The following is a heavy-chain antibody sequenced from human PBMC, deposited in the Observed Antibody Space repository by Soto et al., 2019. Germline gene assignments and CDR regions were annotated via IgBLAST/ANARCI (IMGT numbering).Heavy chain of an antibody. CDR1: DGKSSSFG. CDR2: IYYSGST. J-gene: IGHJ3*02. CDR3: ARDRQYYYDSSGYYASGDALDI. Sequence: SVPQSVRNNVADGKSSSFGWRCIRQKKGKGLEWIGYIYYSGSTNYNPSLKSRVTISVDTSKNQFSLKLSSVTAADTAVYYCARDRQYYYDSSGYYASGDALDIWGQGTMVT. V-gene: IGHV4-59*01. D-gene: IGHD3-22*01.